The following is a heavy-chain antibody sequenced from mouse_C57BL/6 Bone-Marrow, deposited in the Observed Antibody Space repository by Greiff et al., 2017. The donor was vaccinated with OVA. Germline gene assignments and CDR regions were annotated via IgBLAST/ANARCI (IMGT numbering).Heavy chain of an antibody. J-gene: IGHJ2*01. CDR2: LYPGGGYT. Sequence: VQLQESGAELVRPGTSVKMSCKASGYTFTNYWIGWAKQRPGHGLEWIGDLYPGGGYTNYNEKFKGKATLTADKSSSTAYMQFSSLTSEDSAIYYCARWLLQPYYFDYWGQGTTLTVSS. CDR1: GYTFTNYW. CDR3: ARWLLQPYYFDY. V-gene: IGHV1-63*01. D-gene: IGHD2-3*01.